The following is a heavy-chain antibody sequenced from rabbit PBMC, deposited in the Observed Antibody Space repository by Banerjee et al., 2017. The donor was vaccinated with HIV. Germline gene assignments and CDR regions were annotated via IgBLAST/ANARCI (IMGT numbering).Heavy chain of an antibody. CDR1: GIDLNNYYY. Sequence: QEQVEESGGDLVKTEGSLTLTCKASGIDLNNYYYMCWVRQAPGTGLEWIACLYGGRGVNTADASWATGRFTVSKTSWTTVTLQMTSLTAAYSATYFCARGYGFAATRLDIWGPCTLVTVS. CDR2: LYGGRGVNT. CDR3: ARGYGFAATRLDI. D-gene: IGHD6-1*01. J-gene: IGHJ3*01. V-gene: IGHV1S45*01.